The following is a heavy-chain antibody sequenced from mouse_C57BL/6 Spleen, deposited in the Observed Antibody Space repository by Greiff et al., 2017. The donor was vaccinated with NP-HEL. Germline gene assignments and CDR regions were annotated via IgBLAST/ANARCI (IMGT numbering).Heavy chain of an antibody. Sequence: EVKLMESGEGLVKPGGSLKLSCAASGFTFSSYAMSWVRQTPEKRLEWVAYISSGGDYIYYADTVKGRFTISRDNARNTLYLQMSSLKSEDTAMYYCTRRGVYYYGHYYAMDDWGKGTSVTVSS. J-gene: IGHJ4*01. V-gene: IGHV5S21*01. CDR1: GFTFSSYA. CDR3: TRRGVYYYGHYYAMDD. D-gene: IGHD1-1*01. CDR2: ISSGGDYI.